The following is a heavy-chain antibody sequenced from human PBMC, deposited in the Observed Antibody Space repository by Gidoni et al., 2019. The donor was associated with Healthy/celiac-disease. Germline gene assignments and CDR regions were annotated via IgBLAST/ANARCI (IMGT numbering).Heavy chain of an antibody. CDR1: GFTFSSYA. Sequence: EVQLLESGGGLVQPGGSLRLSCAASGFTFSSYAMSWVRQAPGKGLEWVSAISGSGGSTYYAESVKGRFTISRDNSKNTLYLQMNSLRAEDTAVYYCAKFGGIQLSTWPDYWGQGTLVTVSS. V-gene: IGHV3-23*01. CDR3: AKFGGIQLSTWPDY. J-gene: IGHJ4*02. D-gene: IGHD5-18*01. CDR2: ISGSGGST.